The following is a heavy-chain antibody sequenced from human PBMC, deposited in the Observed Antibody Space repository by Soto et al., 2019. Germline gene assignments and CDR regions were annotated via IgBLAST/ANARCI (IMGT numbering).Heavy chain of an antibody. CDR3: ARHLSYSSSWYLAGMDV. V-gene: IGHV4-59*08. Sequence: QVQLQESGPGLVKPSETLSLTCSVSGGSISGDYWSWIRQPPGKGLEWITHIYESGSINYNPSLKSRVSISVDTSKNQFSLRLSSVTAADTAVYYCARHLSYSSSWYLAGMDVWGQGTTVTVSS. J-gene: IGHJ6*02. CDR1: GGSISGDY. D-gene: IGHD6-13*01. CDR2: IYESGSI.